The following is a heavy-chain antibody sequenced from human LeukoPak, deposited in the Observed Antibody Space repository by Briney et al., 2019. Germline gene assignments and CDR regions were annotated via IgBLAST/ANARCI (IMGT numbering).Heavy chain of an antibody. CDR3: AKAVSGSSGNDAFDI. J-gene: IGHJ3*02. CDR1: GFTVCSDF. V-gene: IGHV3-30*18. Sequence: GGSLRLSCAASGFTVCSDFVSWVRQAPGKGLEWVAVISYDGSNKYYADSVKGRFTISRDNSKNTLYLQMNSLRAEDTAVYYCAKAVSGSSGNDAFDIWGQGTKVTVSS. D-gene: IGHD1-26*01. CDR2: ISYDGSNK.